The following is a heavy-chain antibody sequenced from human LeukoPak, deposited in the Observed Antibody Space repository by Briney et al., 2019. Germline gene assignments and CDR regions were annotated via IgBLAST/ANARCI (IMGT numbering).Heavy chain of an antibody. CDR1: GFSFSSYG. J-gene: IGHJ4*02. CDR3: ARDYVATRQGPQYYFDY. Sequence: GGSLRLSCAASGFSFSSYGMHWVRQAPGKGLEWVAFIRYDGSNKYYADSVKGRFTISRDNAKNSLYLQMNSLRAEDTAVYYCARDYVATRQGPQYYFDYWGQGTLVTVSS. D-gene: IGHD2-21*01. CDR2: IRYDGSNK. V-gene: IGHV3-30*02.